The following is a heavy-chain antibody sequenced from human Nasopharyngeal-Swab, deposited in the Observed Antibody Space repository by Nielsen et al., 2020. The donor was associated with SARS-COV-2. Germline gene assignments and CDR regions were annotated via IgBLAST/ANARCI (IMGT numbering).Heavy chain of an antibody. D-gene: IGHD2/OR15-2a*01. CDR3: ARDSNGMDV. Sequence: WIRQPPGKGLEWVSSISSSSSYIYYADSVKGRFTISRDNAKNSLYLQMNSLRAEDTAVYYCARDSNGMDVWGQRTTVTVSS. J-gene: IGHJ6*02. CDR2: ISSSSSYI. V-gene: IGHV3-21*01.